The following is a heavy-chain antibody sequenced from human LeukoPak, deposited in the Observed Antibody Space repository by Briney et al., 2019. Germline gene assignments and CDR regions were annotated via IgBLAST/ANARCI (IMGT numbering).Heavy chain of an antibody. CDR1: GFTFSSYG. D-gene: IGHD3-10*01. V-gene: IGHV3-30*02. Sequence: SGGSLRLSCAASGFTFSSYGMHWVRQAPGKGLEWVAFIRYDGSNKYYADSVKGRFTISRDNSKNTLYLQMNSLRAEDTAVYYCAKGWVGSGSYFGYWGQGTLVTVSS. CDR2: IRYDGSNK. CDR3: AKGWVGSGSYFGY. J-gene: IGHJ4*02.